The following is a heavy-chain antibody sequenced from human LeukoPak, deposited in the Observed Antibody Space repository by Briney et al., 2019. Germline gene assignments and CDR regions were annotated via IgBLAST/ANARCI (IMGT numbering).Heavy chain of an antibody. V-gene: IGHV4-31*03. CDR3: AREHYDILTGYDYFDY. Sequence: KPSVTLSLTCTVSGGSISSGGYYWSWIRQHPGKGLEWIGYIYYSGSTYYNPSLKSRVTISVDTSKNQFSLKLSSVTAADTAVYYCAREHYDILTGYDYFDYWGQGTLVIVSS. CDR2: IYYSGST. D-gene: IGHD3-9*01. J-gene: IGHJ4*02. CDR1: GGSISSGGYY.